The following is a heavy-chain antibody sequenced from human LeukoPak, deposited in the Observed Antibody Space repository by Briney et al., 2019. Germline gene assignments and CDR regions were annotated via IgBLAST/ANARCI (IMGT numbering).Heavy chain of an antibody. J-gene: IGHJ4*02. CDR1: GGSVSDHY. CDR2: TYNSGST. V-gene: IGHV4-59*08. CDR3: ARHTDSWYFDS. Sequence: SETLSLTCTVSGGSVSDHYWNWVRQPPGKGPEWIGYTYNSGSTNYNPSLKSRLTISVDTSKNQFSLKLSSVTAADAAVYYCARHTDSWYFDSWGQGTLVTVSS. D-gene: IGHD4-11*01.